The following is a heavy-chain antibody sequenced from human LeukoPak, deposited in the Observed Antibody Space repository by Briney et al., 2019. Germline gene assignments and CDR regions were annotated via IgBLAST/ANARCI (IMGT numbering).Heavy chain of an antibody. CDR2: IIPILGIA. J-gene: IGHJ4*02. V-gene: IGHV1-69*04. Sequence: SVTVSCKASGGTFSSYAISWVRQAPGQGLEWMGRIIPILGIANYAQKFQGRVTITADKSTSTAYMELSSLGSEDTAVYYSARAENLQDGYNYDLHYWGQGTLVTVSS. D-gene: IGHD5-24*01. CDR1: GGTFSSYA. CDR3: ARAENLQDGYNYDLHY.